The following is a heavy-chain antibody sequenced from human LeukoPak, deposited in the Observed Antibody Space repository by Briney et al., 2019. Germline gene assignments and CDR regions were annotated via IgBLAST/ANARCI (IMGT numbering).Heavy chain of an antibody. V-gene: IGHV3-73*01. J-gene: IGHJ4*02. D-gene: IGHD2-2*01. CDR3: TRWDCTTTGCYPFDY. Sequence: PGGSLRLSCAASGFTFSSYWMSWVRQASGKGLEWVGRIRDKANSYATAYIASVKGRFTISRDDSKNTAYLQMSSLKTEDTAVYYCTRWDCTTTGCYPFDYWGQGTLVTVSS. CDR1: GFTFSSYW. CDR2: IRDKANSYAT.